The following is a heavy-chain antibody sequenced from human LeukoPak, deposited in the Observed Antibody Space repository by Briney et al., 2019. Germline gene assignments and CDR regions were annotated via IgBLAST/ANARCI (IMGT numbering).Heavy chain of an antibody. J-gene: IGHJ5*02. V-gene: IGHV3-23*01. Sequence: GGSLRLSCAASGFTFSSYAMSWVRQAPGKGLEWVSAISGSGGSTYYADSVKGRFTISRDNSKNTLYLQMNSLRAEDTAVYYCAKTDIVVVPAANSHWFDPWGQGTLVTVSS. CDR3: AKTDIVVVPAANSHWFDP. CDR2: ISGSGGST. CDR1: GFTFSSYA. D-gene: IGHD2-2*01.